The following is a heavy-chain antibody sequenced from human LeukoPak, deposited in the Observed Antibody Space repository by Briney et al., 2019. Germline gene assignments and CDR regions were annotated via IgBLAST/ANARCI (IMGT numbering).Heavy chain of an antibody. J-gene: IGHJ1*01. D-gene: IGHD2-15*01. V-gene: IGHV1-18*01. CDR2: ISAYNGDT. Sequence: GPSVKLSFTASGYTLTSFSVSWVRQAPGPGLEWKGWISAYNGDTNYAQKLQGRVTMTTDTSTNTAYMELRSLRSDDTAVYYCARGDCSGGSCFLPEYFQHWGQGTLVTVSS. CDR3: ARGDCSGGSCFLPEYFQH. CDR1: GYTLTSFS.